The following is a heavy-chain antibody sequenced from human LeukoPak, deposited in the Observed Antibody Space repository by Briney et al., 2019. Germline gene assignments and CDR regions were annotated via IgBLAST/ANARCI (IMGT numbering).Heavy chain of an antibody. Sequence: GASVKVSCKASGYTFTSYGISWVRQAPGQGLEWMGWISAYNGNTNYAQKPQGRVTMTTDTSTSTAYMELRSLRSDDTAAYYCARHDCSSTSCYGNFDYWGQGTLVTVSS. CDR1: GYTFTSYG. CDR3: ARHDCSSTSCYGNFDY. V-gene: IGHV1-18*01. D-gene: IGHD2-2*01. CDR2: ISAYNGNT. J-gene: IGHJ4*02.